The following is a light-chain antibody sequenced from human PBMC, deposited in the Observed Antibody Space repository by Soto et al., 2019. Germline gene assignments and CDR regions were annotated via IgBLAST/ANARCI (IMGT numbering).Light chain of an antibody. V-gene: IGKV3-20*01. CDR1: QSVSSSY. CDR3: QQYGSSPPQYT. Sequence: EVVLTQSPGTLSLSPGERATLSCRASQSVSSSYLAWYQQKPGQAPRLLIYGASSRPTGIPDRLSGSGSGTAVSLINSRVEREDGAVYYCQQYGSSPPQYTFGEGTKLEIK. CDR2: GAS. J-gene: IGKJ2*01.